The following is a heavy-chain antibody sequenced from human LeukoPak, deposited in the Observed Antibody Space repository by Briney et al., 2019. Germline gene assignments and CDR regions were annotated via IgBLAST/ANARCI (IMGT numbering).Heavy chain of an antibody. Sequence: GGSLRLSCAASGFTFDDYAMHWVRHAPGKGLEWVSGISWNSGSIGYADSVKGRFTISRDNAKNSLYLQMNSLRAEDTALYYCAKEYYYDSSGYYGGPFDYWGQGTLVTVSS. V-gene: IGHV3-9*01. CDR2: ISWNSGSI. CDR1: GFTFDDYA. J-gene: IGHJ4*02. CDR3: AKEYYYDSSGYYGGPFDY. D-gene: IGHD3-22*01.